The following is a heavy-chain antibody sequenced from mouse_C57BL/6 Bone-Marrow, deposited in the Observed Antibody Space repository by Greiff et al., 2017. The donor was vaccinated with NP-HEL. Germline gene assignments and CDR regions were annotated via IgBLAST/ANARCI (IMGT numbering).Heavy chain of an antibody. J-gene: IGHJ2*01. Sequence: SGAELVRPGASVKLSCTASGFNIKDDYMHWVKQRPEQGLEWIGGIDPENGDTEYASKFQGKATITADTSSNTAYLQLSSLTSEDTAVYYCTTGAFDYWGQGTTLTVSS. CDR1: GFNIKDDY. CDR2: IDPENGDT. V-gene: IGHV14-4*01. CDR3: TTGAFDY.